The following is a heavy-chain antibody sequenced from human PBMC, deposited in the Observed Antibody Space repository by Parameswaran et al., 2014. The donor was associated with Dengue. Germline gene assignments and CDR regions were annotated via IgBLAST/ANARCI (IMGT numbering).Heavy chain of an antibody. Sequence: WVRQAPGQGLEWMGWIDTNTGNPAYAQGFTGRFVFSLDTSVSTAYLQISSLKAEDTAIYYCARAGRATVTTAVIDWFDPWGQGTLVTVSS. CDR2: IDTNTGNP. CDR3: ARAGRATVTTAVIDWFDP. J-gene: IGHJ5*02. D-gene: IGHD4-17*01. V-gene: IGHV7-4-1*02.